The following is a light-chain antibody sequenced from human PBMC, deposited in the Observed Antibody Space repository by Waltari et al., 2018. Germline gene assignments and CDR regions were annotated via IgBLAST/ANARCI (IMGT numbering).Light chain of an antibody. Sequence: CRASQDMSRWLAWYQQKPVKAPKFVIYAASNLQSDVPSSFSGTGSGTDFTLNIISLQPEDFETYYCQQANSFPLTFGGGTKVGI. V-gene: IGKV1-12*01. CDR3: QQANSFPLT. CDR1: QDMSRW. CDR2: AAS. J-gene: IGKJ4*01.